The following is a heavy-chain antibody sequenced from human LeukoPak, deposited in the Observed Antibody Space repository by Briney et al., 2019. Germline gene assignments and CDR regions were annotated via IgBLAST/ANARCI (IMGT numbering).Heavy chain of an antibody. CDR2: IKQDGSEK. CDR3: ARGGYDYCSH. V-gene: IGHV3-7*01. Sequence: GGSLRLSCAASGLTFSSYWMSWVRQAPGKGLEWVANIKQDGSEKYYVDSVKGRFTISRDNAKNSLYLQMNSLRAEDTAVYYCARGGYDYCSHWGQGTLVTVSS. CDR1: GLTFSSYW. D-gene: IGHD5-12*01. J-gene: IGHJ4*02.